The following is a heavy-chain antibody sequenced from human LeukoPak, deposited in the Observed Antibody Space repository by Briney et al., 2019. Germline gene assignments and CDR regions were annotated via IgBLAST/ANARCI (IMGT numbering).Heavy chain of an antibody. Sequence: PGGSLRLSCAASGFTFSSYVMHWVRQAPGKGLEWVAIISYDGSNEYYADSVKGRFTISRDNSKNTLYLQMNSLRAEDTAVYYCAKGPLYGDYSHWGQGTLVTVSS. D-gene: IGHD4-17*01. CDR3: AKGPLYGDYSH. J-gene: IGHJ4*02. CDR1: GFTFSSYV. CDR2: ISYDGSNE. V-gene: IGHV3-30*04.